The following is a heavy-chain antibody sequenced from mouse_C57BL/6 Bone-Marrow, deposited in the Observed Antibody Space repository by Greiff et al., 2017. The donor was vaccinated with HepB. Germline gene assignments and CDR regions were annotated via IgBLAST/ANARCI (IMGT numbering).Heavy chain of an antibody. J-gene: IGHJ3*01. CDR3: ASRWSFAY. D-gene: IGHD2-3*01. V-gene: IGHV1-55*01. CDR2: INPGIGST. Sequence: QVQLQQPGAELVKPGASVKMSCKASGYTFTSYWIPWVKQRPGQGLEWIGDINPGIGSTNYNEKFKGKATLTADTTSSTAYMQLSSLTSEDSAVYYCASRWSFAYWGQGTLVTVSA. CDR1: GYTFTSYW.